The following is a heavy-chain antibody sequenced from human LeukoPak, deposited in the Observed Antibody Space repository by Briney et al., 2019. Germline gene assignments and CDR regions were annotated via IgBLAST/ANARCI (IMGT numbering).Heavy chain of an antibody. Sequence: PGGSLRLSCAASGFTFSSYSMNWVRQAPGKGLEWVSSISSSSSYIYYADSVKGRFTISRDNAKSSLYLQMNSLRAEDTAVYYCARVSTVRLSSGYLPYYGMDVWGQGTTVTVSS. CDR3: ARVSTVRLSSGYLPYYGMDV. V-gene: IGHV3-21*01. CDR1: GFTFSSYS. J-gene: IGHJ6*02. D-gene: IGHD3-22*01. CDR2: ISSSSSYI.